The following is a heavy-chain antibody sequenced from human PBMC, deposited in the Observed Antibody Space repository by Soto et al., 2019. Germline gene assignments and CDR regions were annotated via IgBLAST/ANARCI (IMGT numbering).Heavy chain of an antibody. Sequence: QVQLVQSGAEVKKPGSSVKVSCKASGGTFSSYAISWVRQAPGQGLEWMGGIIPIFGTANYAQKFQGRVTITADESTSTACRARSSLRSEDTAVYYGASDLGGYDSESFDSWGQGTLVTVSS. D-gene: IGHD5-12*01. CDR2: IIPIFGTA. CDR3: ASDLGGYDSESFDS. J-gene: IGHJ4*02. CDR1: GGTFSSYA. V-gene: IGHV1-69*12.